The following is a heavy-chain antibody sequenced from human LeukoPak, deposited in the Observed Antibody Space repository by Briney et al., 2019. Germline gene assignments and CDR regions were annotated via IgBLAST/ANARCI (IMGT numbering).Heavy chain of an antibody. V-gene: IGHV4-59*01. CDR1: DGSISSSY. CDR2: IHHSGNT. CDR3: VRWQYCGGNCFFSAFDI. Sequence: SETLSLTCTVSDGSISSSYWSWIRQSPGKGLEWIGYIHHSGNTNSSPPLKSRVTISVDTPKHQFSLKLNSVTAADTAIYYCVRWQYCGGNCFFSAFDIWGQGKMVTVSS. D-gene: IGHD2-21*01. J-gene: IGHJ3*02.